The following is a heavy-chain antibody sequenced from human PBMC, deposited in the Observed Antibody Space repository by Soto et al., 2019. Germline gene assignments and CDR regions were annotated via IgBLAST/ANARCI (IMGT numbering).Heavy chain of an antibody. D-gene: IGHD3-3*02. CDR2: IYHSGKT. CDR3: ASRPAYISGKDY. Sequence: QVQLQESGPGLVKHSETLSLTCAVSGDSISSNTWWSWVRHSPGKGLEWIGEIYHSGKTNYKASLKSRVTISIDKSKNQLSLNLTSVTAADTAVYYCASRPAYISGKDYWGQGTLVTVSS. J-gene: IGHJ4*02. CDR1: GDSISSNTW. V-gene: IGHV4-4*02.